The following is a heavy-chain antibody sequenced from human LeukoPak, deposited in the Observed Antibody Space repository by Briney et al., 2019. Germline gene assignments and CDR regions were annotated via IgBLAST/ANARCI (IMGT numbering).Heavy chain of an antibody. CDR2: INYSGST. D-gene: IGHD5/OR15-5a*01. CDR1: GGSISNYF. Sequence: PSETLSLTCTVSGGSISNYFWSWIRQPPGKGLEWIGNINYSGSTNYNPSLESQVTMSVDTSKDQFSLKLSSVTAADTAVYYCARLPLSIGERKEDAFDIWGQGTMVTVSS. CDR3: ARLPLSIGERKEDAFDI. V-gene: IGHV4-59*08. J-gene: IGHJ3*02.